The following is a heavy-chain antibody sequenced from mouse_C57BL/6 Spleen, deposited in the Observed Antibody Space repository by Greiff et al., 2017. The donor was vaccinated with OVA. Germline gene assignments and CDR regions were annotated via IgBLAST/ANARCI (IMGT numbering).Heavy chain of an antibody. CDR2: INYDGSST. D-gene: IGHD2-3*01. CDR1: GFTFSDYY. Sequence: EVKVVESEGGLVQPGSSMKLSCTASGFTFSDYYMAWVRQVPEKGLEWVANINYDGSSTYYLDSLKSRFIISRDNAKNILYLQMSSLKSEDTATYYCARDNDGYFWGYFDVWGTGTTVTVSS. CDR3: ARDNDGYFWGYFDV. V-gene: IGHV5-16*01. J-gene: IGHJ1*03.